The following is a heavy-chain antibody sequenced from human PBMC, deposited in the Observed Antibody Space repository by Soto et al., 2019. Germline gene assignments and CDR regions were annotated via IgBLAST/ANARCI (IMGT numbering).Heavy chain of an antibody. CDR2: ISSSGSTI. CDR3: ARARLEYSSSSGDFYFDY. CDR1: GFTFSDYY. J-gene: IGHJ4*02. D-gene: IGHD6-6*01. Sequence: QVQLVESGGGLVKPGGSLRLSCAASGFTFSDYYMSWIRQAPGKRLEWVSYISSSGSTIYYADSVKGRFTISRDNAKNSLYLQMNSLRAEDTAVYYCARARLEYSSSSGDFYFDYWGQGTLVTVSS. V-gene: IGHV3-11*01.